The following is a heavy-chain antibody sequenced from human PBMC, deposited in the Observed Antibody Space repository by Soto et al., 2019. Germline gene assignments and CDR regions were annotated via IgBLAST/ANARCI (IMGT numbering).Heavy chain of an antibody. Sequence: ASVKVSCKASGDTFTNYGIHWVRPAPGQRLEWMGWLNAANGDTKYSPNFQGRVTITRDTSASTAYMELSSLRSEDTAVYYCIRRHVSSTGIDWFDPWGQGTLVTVSS. CDR2: LNAANGDT. J-gene: IGHJ5*02. CDR1: GDTFTNYG. D-gene: IGHD1-1*01. V-gene: IGHV1-3*01. CDR3: IRRHVSSTGIDWFDP.